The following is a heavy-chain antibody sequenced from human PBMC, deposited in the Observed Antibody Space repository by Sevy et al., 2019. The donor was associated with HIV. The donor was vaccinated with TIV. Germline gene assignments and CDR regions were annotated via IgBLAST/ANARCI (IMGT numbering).Heavy chain of an antibody. CDR1: GFTVSSNY. D-gene: IGHD3-22*01. V-gene: IGHV3-53*01. CDR2: IYSGGST. Sequence: GGYLRLSCAASGFTVSSNYMSWVRQAPGKGLEWVSVIYSGGSTYYADSVKGRFTISRDNSKNTLYLQMNSLRAEDTAVYYCARAPYDSSGYFYWGQGTLVTVSS. J-gene: IGHJ4*02. CDR3: ARAPYDSSGYFY.